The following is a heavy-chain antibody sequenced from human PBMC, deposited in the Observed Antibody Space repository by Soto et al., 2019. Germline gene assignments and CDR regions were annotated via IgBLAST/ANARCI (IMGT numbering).Heavy chain of an antibody. Sequence: QVHLVQSGAEVKKPGASVKVSCQGSGYAFTTYGITWVRQAPGQGLEWMGWISAHNGNTNYAQKLQGRVTVTRDTSTSTAYMELRSLRYADTAVYYCARGRYGHYWGQGAMVTISS. D-gene: IGHD1-1*01. V-gene: IGHV1-18*01. CDR3: ARGRYGHY. CDR1: GYAFTTYG. J-gene: IGHJ4*02. CDR2: ISAHNGNT.